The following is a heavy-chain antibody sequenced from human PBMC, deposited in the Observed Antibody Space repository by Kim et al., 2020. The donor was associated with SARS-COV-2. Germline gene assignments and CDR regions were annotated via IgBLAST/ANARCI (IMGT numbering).Heavy chain of an antibody. V-gene: IGHV3-33*06. CDR3: AKSGADYYGSGLIDY. D-gene: IGHD3-10*01. CDR2: IWYDGSNK. Sequence: GGSLRLYCAASGFTFSSYGMHWVRQAPGKGLEWVAVIWYDGSNKYYADSVKGRFTISRDNSKNTLYLQMNSLRAEDTAVYYCAKSGADYYGSGLIDYWGQGTLVTVSS. CDR1: GFTFSSYG. J-gene: IGHJ4*02.